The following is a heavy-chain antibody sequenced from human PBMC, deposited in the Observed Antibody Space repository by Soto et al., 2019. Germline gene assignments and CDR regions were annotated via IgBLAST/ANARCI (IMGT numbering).Heavy chain of an antibody. D-gene: IGHD3-3*01. CDR2: VFYTGST. CDR3: ARGGITIFGVVTYFDH. Sequence: QVQLQESGPGLVKPSQTLSLTCNVSGDSISSGDNYWNWIRQPPGKGLEWIGYVFYTGSTYLNPSLKNRAVISVDTSKNQFSLKLSSVTAADTAVYYCARGGITIFGVVTYFDHWGQGTLVTVSS. J-gene: IGHJ4*02. CDR1: GDSISSGDNY. V-gene: IGHV4-30-4*01.